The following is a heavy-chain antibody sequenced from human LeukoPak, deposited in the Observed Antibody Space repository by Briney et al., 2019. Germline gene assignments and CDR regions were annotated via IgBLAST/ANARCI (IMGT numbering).Heavy chain of an antibody. Sequence: PSETLSLTCAVYGGSFSGYYWSWIRQPPGKGLEWIGEINHSGSTNYNPSLKSRVAISVDTSKNQFSLKLSSVTAADTAVYYCARDKYYYGSGRLYFDYWGQGTLVTVPS. CDR2: INHSGST. CDR3: ARDKYYYGSGRLYFDY. CDR1: GGSFSGYY. D-gene: IGHD3-10*01. V-gene: IGHV4-34*01. J-gene: IGHJ4*02.